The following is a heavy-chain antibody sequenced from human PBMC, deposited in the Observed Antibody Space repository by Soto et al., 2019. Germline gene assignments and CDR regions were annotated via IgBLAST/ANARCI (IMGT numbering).Heavy chain of an antibody. CDR1: GGSISSGGYY. CDR3: ARGVGGYDFWSGYYSQAPYLDY. J-gene: IGHJ4*02. V-gene: IGHV4-31*03. Sequence: PSETLSLTCTVSGGSISSGGYYWSWIRQHPGKGLEWIGYIYYSGSTYYNPSLKSRVTISVDTSKKQFSLNLSSVTAADTAVYYCARGVGGYDFWSGYYSQAPYLDYWGQGTLVTVSS. D-gene: IGHD3-3*01. CDR2: IYYSGST.